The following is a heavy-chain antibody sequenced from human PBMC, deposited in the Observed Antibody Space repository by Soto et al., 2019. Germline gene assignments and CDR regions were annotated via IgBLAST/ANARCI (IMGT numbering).Heavy chain of an antibody. V-gene: IGHV3-15*01. CDR3: TTMRYCSGGICPNQYYFDY. CDR2: IKDKSDGGTT. Sequence: EVQLVESGGGLVKPGGSLRLSCAASGFTFSNARMSWVRQAPGKGLEWVGRIKDKSDGGTTDYAVPVKGRFTISRDDSKNTLYLQMNSLKTDDTAVYYCTTMRYCSGGICPNQYYFDYWGQGTLATVSS. J-gene: IGHJ4*02. CDR1: GFTFSNAR. D-gene: IGHD2-15*01.